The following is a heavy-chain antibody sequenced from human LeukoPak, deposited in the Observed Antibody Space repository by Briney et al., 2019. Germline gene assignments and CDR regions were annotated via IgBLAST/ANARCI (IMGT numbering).Heavy chain of an antibody. CDR1: GFSFSSYS. D-gene: IGHD6-13*01. Sequence: GGSLRLSCAASGFSFSSYSMNWVRQAPGKGLEWVSSSSSRSTYIFYADSVKGRFTISRDNAKNSLYLQMDSPRAEDTAVYYCARGPDSTIYYMDVWGKGTTVTVSS. CDR3: ARGPDSTIYYMDV. CDR2: SSSRSTYI. J-gene: IGHJ6*03. V-gene: IGHV3-21*01.